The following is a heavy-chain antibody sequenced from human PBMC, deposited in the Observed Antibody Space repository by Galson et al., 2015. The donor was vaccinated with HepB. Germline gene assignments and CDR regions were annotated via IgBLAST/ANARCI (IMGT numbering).Heavy chain of an antibody. CDR1: GFIFNDYA. D-gene: IGHD2-15*01. Sequence: SVKVSCKASGFIFNDYAFSWLRQAPGQGPEWLGWVTADGGGTNYAPKFKHRVTMTTDISTSTAHLDLRDLTSDDTAVYFCARGHYCSRSDCHKFFDLWGQGTQVTVSS. CDR3: ARGHYCSRSDCHKFFDL. V-gene: IGHV1-18*01. J-gene: IGHJ4*02. CDR2: VTADGGGT.